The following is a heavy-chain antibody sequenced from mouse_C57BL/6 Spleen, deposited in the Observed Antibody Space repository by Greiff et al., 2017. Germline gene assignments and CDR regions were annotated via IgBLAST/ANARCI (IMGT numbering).Heavy chain of an antibody. CDR3: ARFSYGNPQYFDY. Sequence: QVQLQQSGAELVMPGASVKLSCKASGYTFTSYWMHWVKQRPGQGLEWIGEIDPSDSYTNYNQKFKGKSTLSVDKSSSTAYMQLSSLTSEDSAVYYCARFSYGNPQYFDYWGQGTTLTVSS. CDR1: GYTFTSYW. J-gene: IGHJ2*01. CDR2: IDPSDSYT. V-gene: IGHV1-69*01. D-gene: IGHD2-10*02.